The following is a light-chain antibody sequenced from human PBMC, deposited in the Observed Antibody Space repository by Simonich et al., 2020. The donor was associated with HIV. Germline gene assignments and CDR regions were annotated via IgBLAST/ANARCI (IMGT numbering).Light chain of an antibody. CDR2: GAS. V-gene: IGKV3-15*01. CDR1: QTVNSN. CDR3: QQAINFPRT. Sequence: EIVMTQSPATLSVSPGERATLSCRASQTVNSNLAWYQQKPGQAPTLLIYGASTRATGVPARFSGSGSGTEFTLTISSLQPEDFATYYCQQAINFPRTFGQGTKVEVK. J-gene: IGKJ1*01.